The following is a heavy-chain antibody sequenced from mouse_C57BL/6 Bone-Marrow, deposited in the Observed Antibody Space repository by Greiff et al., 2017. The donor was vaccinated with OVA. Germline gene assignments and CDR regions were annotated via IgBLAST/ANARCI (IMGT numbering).Heavy chain of an antibody. Sequence: VQLQQSGAELVRPGASVTLSCKASGYTFPDYEMHWVKQTPVHGLEWIGAIDPETGGTAYNQKFKGKAILTADKSSSTAYMELRSLTSEDSAVYYCTRADYGSYWYFDVWGTGTTVTVSS. J-gene: IGHJ1*03. CDR2: IDPETGGT. V-gene: IGHV1-15*01. D-gene: IGHD1-1*01. CDR1: GYTFPDYE. CDR3: TRADYGSYWYFDV.